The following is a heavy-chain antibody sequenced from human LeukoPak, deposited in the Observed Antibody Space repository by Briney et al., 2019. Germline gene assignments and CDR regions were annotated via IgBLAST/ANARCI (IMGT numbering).Heavy chain of an antibody. CDR1: GGSISSYY. Sequence: SETLSLTCTVSGGSISSYYWSWIRQPPGKGLEWIGYIYYSGSTNYNPSLKSRVTISVDTSKNQFSLKLSSVTAADTAVYYCARVDYGDYAAPFDYWGQGTLVTVSS. CDR3: ARVDYGDYAAPFDY. D-gene: IGHD4-17*01. V-gene: IGHV4-59*12. CDR2: IYYSGST. J-gene: IGHJ4*02.